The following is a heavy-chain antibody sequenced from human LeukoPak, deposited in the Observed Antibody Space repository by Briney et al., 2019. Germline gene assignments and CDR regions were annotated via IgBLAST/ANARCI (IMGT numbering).Heavy chain of an antibody. CDR2: IWYDGRTK. V-gene: IGHV3-33*01. D-gene: IGHD6-19*01. J-gene: IGHJ4*02. CDR3: AREWGRIAVAGGPGY. Sequence: PGGSLRLSCEVSGFIFSNYGMHWVRQAPGKGLEWQALIWYDGRTKFHADSVKGRFTISRDNSANTLYLQMSSLRVEDTAVYYCAREWGRIAVAGGPGYWGQGARVTVSS. CDR1: GFIFSNYG.